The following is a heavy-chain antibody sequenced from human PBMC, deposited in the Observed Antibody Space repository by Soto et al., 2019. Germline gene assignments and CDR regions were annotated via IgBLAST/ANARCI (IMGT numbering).Heavy chain of an antibody. D-gene: IGHD3-22*01. CDR2: IYYSGST. CDR3: ARVTLDSSGYPRGPDY. Sequence: PSETLSLTCTVSGGSIISGDYYWILIRQAPGKGLEWIGYIYYSGSTYYNPSLKSRVTISVDTSKNQFSLKLSSVTAADTAVYYCARVTLDSSGYPRGPDYWGQGTLVTVSS. V-gene: IGHV4-30-4*01. CDR1: GGSIISGDYY. J-gene: IGHJ4*02.